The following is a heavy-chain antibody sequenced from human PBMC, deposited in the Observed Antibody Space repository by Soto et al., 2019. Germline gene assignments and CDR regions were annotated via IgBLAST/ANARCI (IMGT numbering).Heavy chain of an antibody. CDR1: GFTFSSYS. CDR2: ISSSSSYI. V-gene: IGHV3-21*01. Sequence: EVQLVESGGGLVKPGGSLRLSCAASGFTFSSYSMNWVRQAPGKGLEWVSSISSSSSYIYYADSVKGRFTISRDNAKNSLYRQMNSLRAEDTAVYYCSRVRDCSGGSCYPRDAFDIWGQGTMVTVSS. D-gene: IGHD2-15*01. J-gene: IGHJ3*02. CDR3: SRVRDCSGGSCYPRDAFDI.